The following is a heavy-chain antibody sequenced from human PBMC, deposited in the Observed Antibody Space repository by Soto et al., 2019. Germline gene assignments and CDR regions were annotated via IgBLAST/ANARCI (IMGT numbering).Heavy chain of an antibody. CDR3: ARETPATGTPDH. CDR1: GYTCTSYA. Sequence: QVHLVQSGPEVKKPGASVKVSCKASGYTCTSYAISWVRQAPGQGLEWVGWISAYKGNTNSAKKLQGRVTMTTDTSASTAYMELRSLTSDDTAVYYCARETPATGTPDHWGQGTLVTVSS. CDR2: ISAYKGNT. D-gene: IGHD1-1*01. J-gene: IGHJ4*02. V-gene: IGHV1-18*04.